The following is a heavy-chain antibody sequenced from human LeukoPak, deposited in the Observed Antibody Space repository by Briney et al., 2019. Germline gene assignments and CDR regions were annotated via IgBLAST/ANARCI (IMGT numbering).Heavy chain of an antibody. V-gene: IGHV4-61*09. D-gene: IGHD2-2*01. CDR3: AWGYCSSTSCSHDAFDI. J-gene: IGHJ3*02. CDR1: GGSISSGSYY. CDR2: INHSGST. Sequence: SQTLSLTCTVSGGSISSGSYYWSWIRQPAGKGLEWIGEINHSGSTNYNPSLKSRVTISVDTSKNQFSLKLSSVTAADTAVYYCAWGYCSSTSCSHDAFDIWGQGTMVTVSS.